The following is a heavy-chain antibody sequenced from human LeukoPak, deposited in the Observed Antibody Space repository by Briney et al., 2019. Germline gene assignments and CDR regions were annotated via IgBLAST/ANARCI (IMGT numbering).Heavy chain of an antibody. CDR3: ARVRYYDSSGYSGGYYYYYYMDV. V-gene: IGHV4-59*01. Sequence: SETLSLTCTVSGGSISSYYWSWIRQPPGKGLEWIGYIYYSGSTNYNPSLKSRVTISVDTSKNQFSLKLSSVTAADTAVYYCARVRYYDSSGYSGGYYYYYYMDVWGKGTTVTVSS. J-gene: IGHJ6*03. D-gene: IGHD3-22*01. CDR2: IYYSGST. CDR1: GGSISSYY.